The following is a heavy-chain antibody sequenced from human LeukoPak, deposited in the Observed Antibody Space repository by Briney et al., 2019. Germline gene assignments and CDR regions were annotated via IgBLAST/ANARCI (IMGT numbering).Heavy chain of an antibody. CDR2: IIPIFGTA. CDR1: GGTFSSYA. CDR3: ARGGYSYGLLPYYYYYYMDV. Sequence: GASVKVSCKASGGTFSSYAISWVRQAPGQGLEWMGGIIPIFGTANYAQKFQGRVTITTDESTSTAYMELSSLRSEDTAVYYCARGGYSYGLLPYYYYYYMDVWGKGTTVTVSS. D-gene: IGHD5-18*01. V-gene: IGHV1-69*05. J-gene: IGHJ6*03.